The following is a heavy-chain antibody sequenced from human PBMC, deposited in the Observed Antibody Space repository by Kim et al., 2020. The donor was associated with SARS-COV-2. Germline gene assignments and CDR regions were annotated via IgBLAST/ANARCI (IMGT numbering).Heavy chain of an antibody. V-gene: IGHV1-46*01. CDR3: GRDRVGGSYNYYYGMDV. CDR1: GYTFTSYY. CDR2: INPSGGST. D-gene: IGHD1-26*01. Sequence: ASVKVSCKASGYTFTSYYMHWVRQAPGQGLEWMGIINPSGGSTTYAQKFQGRVTMTRDTSTSTIYMELSSLRSEDTAVYYCGRDRVGGSYNYYYGMDVWGQGTTVTVSS. J-gene: IGHJ6*02.